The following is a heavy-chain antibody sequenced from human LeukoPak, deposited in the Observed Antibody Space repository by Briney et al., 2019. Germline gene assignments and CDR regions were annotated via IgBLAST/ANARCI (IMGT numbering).Heavy chain of an antibody. CDR2: ISGSGGST. CDR1: GFTFSTYS. V-gene: IGHV3-23*01. J-gene: IGHJ4*02. D-gene: IGHD4-11*01. Sequence: GGSLRLSCAASGFTFSTYSMNWVRQAPGKGLEWVSGISGSGGSTYYADSVKGRFTISRDNSKNTLYLQMNSLRAEDTAVYYCAKEFPHDYPLYYFDYWGQGTLVTVSS. CDR3: AKEFPHDYPLYYFDY.